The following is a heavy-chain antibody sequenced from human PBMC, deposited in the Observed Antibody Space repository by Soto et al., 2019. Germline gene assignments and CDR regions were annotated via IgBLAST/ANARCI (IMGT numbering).Heavy chain of an antibody. CDR1: GDSFSAYY. J-gene: IGHJ6*03. CDR3: ARESGGATATLDYYYFYMDV. CDR2: INPNGGAT. D-gene: IGHD5-12*01. Sequence: QVQLVQSGAEVKKPGASVKVSCKTSGDSFSAYYLHWVRQAPGQGFEWLGWINPNGGATKYAQKFPGGVAMTRDTSIRTAYLELTSLRSDDTAIYYCARESGGATATLDYYYFYMDVWGKGTTVTVSS. V-gene: IGHV1-2*02.